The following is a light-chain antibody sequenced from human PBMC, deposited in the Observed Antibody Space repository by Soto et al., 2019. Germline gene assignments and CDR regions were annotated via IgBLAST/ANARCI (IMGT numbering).Light chain of an antibody. Sequence: EIVLTQSPATLSLSPGERATLSCRASQSVSSFLAWYQQKPGQTPRLLIYDASKRATGIPVRFSGSGSGTDFTLTISSLEPEDFAVYYCQQRTNWPPALSFGGGTQVEI. J-gene: IGKJ4*01. CDR2: DAS. CDR1: QSVSSF. V-gene: IGKV3-11*01. CDR3: QQRTNWPPALS.